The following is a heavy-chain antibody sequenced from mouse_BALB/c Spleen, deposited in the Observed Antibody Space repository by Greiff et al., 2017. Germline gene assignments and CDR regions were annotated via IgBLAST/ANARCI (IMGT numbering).Heavy chain of an antibody. V-gene: IGHV1-7*01. Sequence: QVQLQQSGVELAKPGASVKMSCKASGYTFTSYWMHWVKQRPGQGLEWIGYINPSTGYTEYNQKFKDKATLTADKSSSTAYMQLSSLTSEDSAVYYCARQLGLRFYAMDYWGQGTSVTVSS. D-gene: IGHD3-1*01. CDR2: INPSTGYT. CDR1: GYTFTSYW. CDR3: ARQLGLRFYAMDY. J-gene: IGHJ4*01.